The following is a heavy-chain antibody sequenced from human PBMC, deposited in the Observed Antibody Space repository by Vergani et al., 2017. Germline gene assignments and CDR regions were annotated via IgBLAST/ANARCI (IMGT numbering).Heavy chain of an antibody. CDR3: AREYSSSVGFLAY. CDR1: VGSISPYY. V-gene: IGHV4-4*07. J-gene: IGHJ4*02. Sequence: QVQLQESGPGLVKPSETLSLTCIVSVGSISPYYWSWIRQPAGKGLEWIGRIYTRESTNYNPSLKSRVTMSVDTSKNQFSLKLSSVTAADTAMYYCAREYSSSVGFLAYWVQGTLVTVSS. CDR2: IYTREST. D-gene: IGHD6-6*01.